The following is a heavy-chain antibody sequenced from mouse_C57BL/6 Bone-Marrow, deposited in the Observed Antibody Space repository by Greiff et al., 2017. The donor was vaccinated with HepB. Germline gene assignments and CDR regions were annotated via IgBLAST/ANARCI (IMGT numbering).Heavy chain of an antibody. V-gene: IGHV1-59*01. CDR2: IDPSDSYT. Sequence: QVQLQQPGAELVRPGTSVKLSCKASGYTFTSYWMHWVKQRPGQGLEWIGVIDPSDSYTNYNQKFKGKATLTVDTSSSTAYMQLSSLTSEDSAVYYCARLEAPYYAMDYWGQGTSVTVSS. CDR1: GYTFTSYW. CDR3: ARLEAPYYAMDY. J-gene: IGHJ4*01.